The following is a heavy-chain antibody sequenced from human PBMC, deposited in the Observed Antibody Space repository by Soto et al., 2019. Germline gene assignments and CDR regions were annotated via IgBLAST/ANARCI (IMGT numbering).Heavy chain of an antibody. CDR1: GCSFNKYW. J-gene: IGHJ4*02. CDR2: IYPGDLDT. Sequence: GESLKISCKGSGCSFNKYWIGWVRHMPGKGLECMGTIYPGDLDTRYWPSFQVQVSMSADNSISATYLQWRSLEAPDTAIYYCVRLYGHLYYFDNWGQGTLVTVSS. CDR3: VRLYGHLYYFDN. V-gene: IGHV5-51*01. D-gene: IGHD4-17*01.